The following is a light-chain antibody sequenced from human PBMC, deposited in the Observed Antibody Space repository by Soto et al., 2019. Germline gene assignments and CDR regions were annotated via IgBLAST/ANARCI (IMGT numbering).Light chain of an antibody. V-gene: IGKV3-15*01. Sequence: SPPPLFLYPGGRAPLHCRASQGVRGDLAWYQQKPGQAPRLLIFGASSGATGIPARFSGSGSGTEFTLTISGLQAEDFAVYYCQQYNNWPWTLGQGTKVDI. CDR3: QQYNNWPWT. J-gene: IGKJ1*01. CDR2: GAS. CDR1: QGVRGD.